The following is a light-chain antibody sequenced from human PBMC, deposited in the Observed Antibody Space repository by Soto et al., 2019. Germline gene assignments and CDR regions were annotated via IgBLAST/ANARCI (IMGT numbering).Light chain of an antibody. Sequence: EIELTQSPGTLSLSPGERATISCRASQSVSNNYLAWYQQKPGQAPRLLIYAASNRARGIPDRFSGSGSGTYISLTVSRLDPEDFGVYYGQRYGSAPWTCGQGSKLEI. V-gene: IGKV3-20*01. CDR3: QRYGSAPWT. CDR2: AAS. CDR1: QSVSNNY. J-gene: IGKJ1*01.